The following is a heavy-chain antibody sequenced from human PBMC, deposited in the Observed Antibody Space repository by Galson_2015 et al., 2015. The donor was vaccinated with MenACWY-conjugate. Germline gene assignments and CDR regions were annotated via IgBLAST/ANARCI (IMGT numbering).Heavy chain of an antibody. CDR2: TYSGGNT. CDR3: ARHGVVGATAY. V-gene: IGHV4-39*01. D-gene: IGHD1-26*01. J-gene: IGHJ4*02. CDR1: GGSISSGSHY. Sequence: ETLSLTCSVSGGSISSGSHYWTWIRQPPGKRLEWIGSTYSGGNTFYNPSLKSRVTISADTSKNQFSLKLNSVSAAGTAVYFCARHGVVGATAYWGQGTLVTVSS.